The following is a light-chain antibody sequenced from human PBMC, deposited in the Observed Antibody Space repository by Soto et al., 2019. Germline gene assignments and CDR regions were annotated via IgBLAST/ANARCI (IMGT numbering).Light chain of an antibody. CDR3: SAWDDSLNGPV. Sequence: QSVLTQPPSVSAAPRQRVTISCSGSTPNIGNNAVNWYQLLPGKAPKLLIYYDDLLPSGVSDRFSVSKSGTSASLAISGLQYEDEADYFCSAWDDSLNGPVFGGGTKLTVL. CDR1: TPNIGNNA. CDR2: YDD. V-gene: IGLV1-36*01. J-gene: IGLJ2*01.